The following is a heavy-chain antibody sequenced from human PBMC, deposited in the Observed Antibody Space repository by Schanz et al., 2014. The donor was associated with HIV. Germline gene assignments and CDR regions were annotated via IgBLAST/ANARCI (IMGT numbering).Heavy chain of an antibody. CDR1: GFTFSRDG. Sequence: QVQLVESGGGVVQPGRSLRLSCAASGFTFSRDGMNWVRQAPGKGLECVAVISYDGSNEYYADSVKGRFTISRDNSKNTLYLQMNSLRAEDTAVYYCARGLTRYSSGWYHFDYWGQGTLVTVSS. CDR2: ISYDGSNE. J-gene: IGHJ4*02. V-gene: IGHV3-30*03. D-gene: IGHD6-19*01. CDR3: ARGLTRYSSGWYHFDY.